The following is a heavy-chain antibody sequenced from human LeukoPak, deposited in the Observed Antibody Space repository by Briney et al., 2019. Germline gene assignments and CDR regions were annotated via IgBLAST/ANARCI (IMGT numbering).Heavy chain of an antibody. J-gene: IGHJ4*02. CDR2: IYYSGRT. CDR1: YGSISDISYY. D-gene: IGHD6-13*01. V-gene: IGHV4-39*07. CDR3: ARAPEADGGGFDY. Sequence: SETLSLTCTVSYGSISDISYYWGWIRQPPGKGLEWIGSIYYSGRTYYNSSLKSRVTISVDTSKNQFSLKVTSVTAADTAVYYCARAPEADGGGFDYWGQGTLVTVSS.